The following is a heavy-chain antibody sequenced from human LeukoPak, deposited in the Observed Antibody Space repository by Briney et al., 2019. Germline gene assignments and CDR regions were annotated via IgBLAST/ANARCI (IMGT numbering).Heavy chain of an antibody. CDR1: GGSISSSSYY. CDR3: ARVVGCSSTSCPREFDP. D-gene: IGHD2-2*01. CDR2: IYYSGST. J-gene: IGHJ5*02. Sequence: SETLSLTCTVSGGSISSSSYYWGWIRQPPGKGLEWIGSIYYSGSTYYNPSLKSRVTISVDTSKNQFSLKLSSVTAADTAVYYCARVVGCSSTSCPREFDPWGQGTLVTVSS. V-gene: IGHV4-39*07.